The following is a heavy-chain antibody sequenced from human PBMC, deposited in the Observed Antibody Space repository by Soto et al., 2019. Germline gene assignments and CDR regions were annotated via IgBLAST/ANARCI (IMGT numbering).Heavy chain of an antibody. CDR2: IYYSGST. CDR1: GGSISSYY. J-gene: IGHJ4*02. D-gene: IGHD3-3*01. CDR3: ARTRRFLGFDY. Sequence: ASETLSLTCTVSGGSISSYYWSWIRQPPGKGLEWIGYIYYSGSTNYNPSLKSRVTISVDTSKNQFSLKLSSVTAADTAVYYCARTRRFLGFDYWGQGTLVTVSS. V-gene: IGHV4-59*01.